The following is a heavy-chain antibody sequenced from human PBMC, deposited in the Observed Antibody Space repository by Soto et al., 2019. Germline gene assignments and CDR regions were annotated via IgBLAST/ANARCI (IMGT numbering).Heavy chain of an antibody. Sequence: QVTLKESGPVLVKPTETLTLTCTVSGFSLSKARMGVSWIRQPPGKALEWLANIFWNNESSYSTSLKRRLTLSKATPKSQVVLTMTNMDPVDTGTYYCTRPLRAELPIYYFHSWGQGTLVTVSS. J-gene: IGHJ4*02. V-gene: IGHV2-26*01. CDR2: IFWNNES. CDR1: GFSLSKARMG. D-gene: IGHD1-7*01. CDR3: TRPLRAELPIYYFHS.